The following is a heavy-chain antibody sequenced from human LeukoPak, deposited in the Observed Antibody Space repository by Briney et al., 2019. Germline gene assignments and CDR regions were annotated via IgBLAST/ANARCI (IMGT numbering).Heavy chain of an antibody. CDR1: GGSINSYY. J-gene: IGHJ5*02. D-gene: IGHD2-15*01. CDR3: ARLRRLPWAWFDP. Sequence: SETLSLTCTVSGGSINSYYWSWIRQPPGKGLEWIGYIYYSGSTNYNPSLKSRVTLSIDTSKNQFSLRLSSVTAADTAVYYCARLRRLPWAWFDPWGQGSLVTVSS. V-gene: IGHV4-59*01. CDR2: IYYSGST.